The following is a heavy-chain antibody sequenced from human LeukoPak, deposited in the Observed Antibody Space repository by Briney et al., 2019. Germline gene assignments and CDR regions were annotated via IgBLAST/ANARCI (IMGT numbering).Heavy chain of an antibody. CDR2: MNPNSGNT. D-gene: IGHD1-26*01. V-gene: IGHV1-8*01. CDR3: ARDGKIVGVGWFDP. CDR1: GYTFTSYD. J-gene: IGHJ5*02. Sequence: ASVKVSCKASGYTFTSYDINWVRQATGQGLEWMGWMNPNSGNTGYAQKFQGRVTMTTDTSTSTAYMELRSLRSDDTAVYYCARDGKIVGVGWFDPWGQGTLVTVSS.